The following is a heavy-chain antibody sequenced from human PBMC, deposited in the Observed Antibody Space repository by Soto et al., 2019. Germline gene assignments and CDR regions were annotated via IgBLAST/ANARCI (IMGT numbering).Heavy chain of an antibody. CDR3: ARTYYDFWSGSNWFDP. J-gene: IGHJ5*02. V-gene: IGHV4-39*07. CDR1: GGSISSSSSY. Sequence: SSETLSLTCTVSGGSISSSSSYWGWIRQPPGKGLEWVGNIYYSGNTNYNPSLKSRVTISVDTSKNQFSLKLSSVTAADTAVYYCARTYYDFWSGSNWFDPWGQGTLVTVSS. CDR2: IYYSGNT. D-gene: IGHD3-3*01.